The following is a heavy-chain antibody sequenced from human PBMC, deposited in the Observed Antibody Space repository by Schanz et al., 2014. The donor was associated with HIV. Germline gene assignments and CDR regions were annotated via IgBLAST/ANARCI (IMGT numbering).Heavy chain of an antibody. J-gene: IGHJ4*02. D-gene: IGHD6-19*01. CDR1: GFTFSDHW. Sequence: EVQLVESGGGLVQPGGSLRLSCAASGFTFSDHWLHWVRQAPGKGLEWVSRIQSDGPTTSYADSVEGRFTISRDNVKNTLSLQMSSLRIEDTALYYCAKRGVAAEFDYWGQGTLVTVSS. CDR3: AKRGVAAEFDY. V-gene: IGHV3-74*01. CDR2: IQSDGPTT.